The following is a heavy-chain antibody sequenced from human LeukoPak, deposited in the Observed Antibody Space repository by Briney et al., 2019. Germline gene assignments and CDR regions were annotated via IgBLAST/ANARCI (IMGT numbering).Heavy chain of an antibody. CDR3: AKVGCSSTSCYDF. CDR1: GFTFNNHA. CDR2: ITGSGDAT. J-gene: IGHJ4*02. V-gene: IGHV3-23*01. Sequence: GGSLRLSCAASGFTFNNHAMSWVRQAPGKGLEWVSVITGSGDATYYADSVKGRFTISRDNSKNTLYLQMSSLRAEDTAIYYCAKVGCSSTSCYDFWGQGTLVTVSS. D-gene: IGHD2-2*01.